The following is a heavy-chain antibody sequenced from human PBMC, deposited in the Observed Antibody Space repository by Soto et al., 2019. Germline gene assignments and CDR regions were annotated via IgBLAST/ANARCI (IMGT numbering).Heavy chain of an antibody. CDR2: MYAAGST. Sequence: GGSLRFSCAVTGFTISSNYMNWVRQAPGKGLEWVSVMYAAGSTYYEDSVKGRFNISRDNSKNTVYLQMNSLRGEDTAVYYCARGSNSNNWKLFDYWGQGTLVTVPQ. CDR3: ARGSNSNNWKLFDY. CDR1: GFTISSNY. J-gene: IGHJ4*02. D-gene: IGHD1-1*01. V-gene: IGHV3-66*01.